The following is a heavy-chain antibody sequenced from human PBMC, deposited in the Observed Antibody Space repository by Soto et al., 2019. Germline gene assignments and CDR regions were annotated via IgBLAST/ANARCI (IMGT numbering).Heavy chain of an antibody. V-gene: IGHV1-58*02. Sequence: QMQLVQSGPEVKKPGTSVKVSCKASGFTFSNSAMQWVRQARGQRLEWIARIVVDRGNTNYAQKFQERVTITRDMSTSTAYMELTSLRSDDTAVYYCATGLLWLGNYYYLMDVWGQGTTVTVSS. CDR1: GFTFSNSA. CDR3: ATGLLWLGNYYYLMDV. CDR2: IVVDRGNT. J-gene: IGHJ6*02. D-gene: IGHD3-10*01.